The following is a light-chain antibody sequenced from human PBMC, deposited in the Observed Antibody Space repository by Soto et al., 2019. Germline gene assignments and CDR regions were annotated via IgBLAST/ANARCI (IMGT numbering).Light chain of an antibody. CDR2: EVS. CDR1: GSDVGDYNY. CDR3: SSYAGSNNLV. V-gene: IGLV2-8*01. Sequence: QSALTQPPSASGSPGQSVTISCTGTGSDVGDYNYVSWYQQHPGKAPKLMIYEVSKRPSGVPDRFSGSKSGNTASLTVSGLQAKDEADYYCSSYAGSNNLVFGGGTKVTVL. J-gene: IGLJ2*01.